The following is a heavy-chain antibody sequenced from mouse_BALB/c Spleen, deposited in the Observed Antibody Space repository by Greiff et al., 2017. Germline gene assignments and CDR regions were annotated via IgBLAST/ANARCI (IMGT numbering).Heavy chain of an antibody. V-gene: IGHV5-4*02. CDR3: AREVSMITVYAMDY. Sequence: EVQGVESGGGLVKPGGSLKLSCAASGFTFSDYYMYWVRQTPEKRLEWVATISDGGSYTYYPDSVKGRFTISRDNAKNNLYLQMSSLKSEDTAMYYCAREVSMITVYAMDYWGQGTSVTVSS. J-gene: IGHJ4*01. CDR1: GFTFSDYY. CDR2: ISDGGSYT. D-gene: IGHD2-4*01.